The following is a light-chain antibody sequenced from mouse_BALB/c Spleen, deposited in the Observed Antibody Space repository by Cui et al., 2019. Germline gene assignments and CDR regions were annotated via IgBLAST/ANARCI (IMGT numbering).Light chain of an antibody. Sequence: QMVLTQSPALMSASPGEKVTMTCSASSSVSYMDWYQQKPRSSPKPWIYLTSNLASGVPARFSGSGSGTSYSLTISSMEAEDAATYYCQQWSSNPLTFGAGTKLELK. V-gene: IGKV4-68*01. CDR3: QQWSSNPLT. CDR1: SSVSY. CDR2: LTS. J-gene: IGKJ5*01.